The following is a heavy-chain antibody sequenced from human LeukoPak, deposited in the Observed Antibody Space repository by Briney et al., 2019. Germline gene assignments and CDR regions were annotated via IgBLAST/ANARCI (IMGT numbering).Heavy chain of an antibody. Sequence: SETLSLTCAVYGGSFSGYYWSWIRQPPGEGLEWIGEINHSGSTNYNPSLKSRVTISVDTSKNQFSLKLSSVTAADTAVYYCARSSLGGTNWFDPWGQGTLVTVSS. J-gene: IGHJ5*02. CDR3: ARSSLGGTNWFDP. V-gene: IGHV4-34*01. CDR1: GGSFSGYY. D-gene: IGHD3-16*01. CDR2: INHSGST.